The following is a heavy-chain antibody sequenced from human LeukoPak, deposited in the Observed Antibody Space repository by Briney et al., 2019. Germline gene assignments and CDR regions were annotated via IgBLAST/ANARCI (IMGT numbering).Heavy chain of an antibody. CDR3: ARLRSKYWFDP. CDR1: GFNFSSYE. Sequence: GGSLRLSCAASGFNFSSYEMNWVRQAPGKGLDWVSFITSSGNTMYYADSVKGRFTISRDNAKNSLYLQMNSLRADDTAVYYCARLRSKYWFDPWGQGTLVTVSS. D-gene: IGHD4-11*01. V-gene: IGHV3-48*03. CDR2: ITSSGNTM. J-gene: IGHJ5*02.